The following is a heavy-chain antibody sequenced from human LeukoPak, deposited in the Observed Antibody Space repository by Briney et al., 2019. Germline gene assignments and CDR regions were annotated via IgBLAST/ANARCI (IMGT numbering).Heavy chain of an antibody. CDR3: AREGARSSDTSGSYPLDY. J-gene: IGHJ4*02. D-gene: IGHD1-26*01. Sequence: ASVKVSCKASGYTFTSYDINWVRQATGQGLEWMGWMNPNSDDIGYARKFQGRVTITKNSSISTAYMELSSLTSEDTAVYYCAREGARSSDTSGSYPLDYWGQGTLVTVSS. CDR2: MNPNSDDI. CDR1: GYTFTSYD. V-gene: IGHV1-8*01.